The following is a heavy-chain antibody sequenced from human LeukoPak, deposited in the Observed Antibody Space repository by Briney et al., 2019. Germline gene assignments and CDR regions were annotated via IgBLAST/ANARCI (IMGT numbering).Heavy chain of an antibody. CDR2: ISSSSSTI. J-gene: IGHJ4*02. CDR1: GFTFSSYS. CDR3: ARDCSSTSCSIAPY. Sequence: GGSLRLSCAASGFTFSSYSMNWVRQAPGKGLEWVSYISSSSSTIYYADSVKGRFTISRDNAKNSLYLQMNSLRAEDTAVYYCARDCSSTSCSIAPYWGQGTLVTVSS. V-gene: IGHV3-48*04. D-gene: IGHD2-2*01.